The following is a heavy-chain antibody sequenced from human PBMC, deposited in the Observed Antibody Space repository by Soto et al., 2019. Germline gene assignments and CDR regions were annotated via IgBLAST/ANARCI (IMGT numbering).Heavy chain of an antibody. V-gene: IGHV4-31*01. CDR2: IYYSGNT. CDR1: GGSIASGGYY. CDR3: ARDSGSYSPDAFDI. Sequence: QVQLQESGPGLVKPSQTLSLTCTVSGGSIASGGYYWSWIRQHPGKGLEWIGYIYYSGNTYYNPSLKSLVTISVDTSKNHFSLKLSSVTAADTAVYYCARDSGSYSPDAFDIWGQGTMVTVSS. D-gene: IGHD1-26*01. J-gene: IGHJ3*02.